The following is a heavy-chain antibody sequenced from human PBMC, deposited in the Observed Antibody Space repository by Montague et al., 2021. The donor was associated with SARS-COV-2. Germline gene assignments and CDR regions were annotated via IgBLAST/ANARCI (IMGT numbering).Heavy chain of an antibody. CDR1: GDSISTSY. J-gene: IGHJ4*02. CDR2: VYYSGRS. CDR3: VRVLDNRVRDY. Sequence: SETLSLTCTVSGDSISTSYWAWIRQPPGKGLEWIGYVYYSGRSSYNSSLKSRVTISVDTSKNQFSLQARSVTAADTAVYYCVRVLDNRVRDYWGQGTLVTVSS. V-gene: IGHV4-59*08. D-gene: IGHD3/OR15-3a*01.